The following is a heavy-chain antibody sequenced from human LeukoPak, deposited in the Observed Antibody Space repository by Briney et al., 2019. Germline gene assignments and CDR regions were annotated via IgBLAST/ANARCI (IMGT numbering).Heavy chain of an antibody. CDR1: GFTFSTYT. CDR3: ARETYSSGWYSDY. D-gene: IGHD6-19*01. J-gene: IGHJ4*02. CDR2: IGTSSSTI. Sequence: GGSLRLSCAASGFTFSTYTMNWVRQPPGKGLEWVSNIGTSSSTIYYADSVKGRFTISRDNAKNTLYLQMNSLRAEDTAVYYCARETYSSGWYSDYWGQGTLVTVSS. V-gene: IGHV3-48*04.